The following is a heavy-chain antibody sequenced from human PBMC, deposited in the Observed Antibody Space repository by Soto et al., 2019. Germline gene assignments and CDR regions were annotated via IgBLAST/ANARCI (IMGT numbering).Heavy chain of an antibody. CDR1: GYTFTSYY. V-gene: IGHV1-46*01. D-gene: IGHD4-4*01. CDR2: INPSGGST. Sequence: QVQLVQSGAEVKKPGASVKVSCKASGYTFTSYYMHWVRQAPGQGLEWMGIINPSGGSTSYAQKFKGRGTMTRDTSTRKVYMELSSLRSEDTAVYYCAREKQRYSKYRSPVDYWGQGTLVTVSS. J-gene: IGHJ4*02. CDR3: AREKQRYSKYRSPVDY.